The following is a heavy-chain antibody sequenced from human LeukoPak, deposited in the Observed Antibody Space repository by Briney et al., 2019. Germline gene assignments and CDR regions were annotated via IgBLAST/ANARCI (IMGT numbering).Heavy chain of an antibody. D-gene: IGHD2-8*01. CDR3: ARLYAIPSSDN. CDR1: GGSFSGYY. Sequence: SETLSLTCAVYGGSFSGYYWSWIRQPPGKGLEWIGEINHSGSTNYNPSLKSRVTISVDTSKNQFSLKLSSVTAADTAVYYCARLYAIPSSDNWGQGTLVTVSS. CDR2: INHSGST. J-gene: IGHJ4*02. V-gene: IGHV4-34*01.